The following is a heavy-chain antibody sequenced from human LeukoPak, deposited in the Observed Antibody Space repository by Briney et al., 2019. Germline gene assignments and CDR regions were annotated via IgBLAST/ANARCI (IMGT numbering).Heavy chain of an antibody. CDR1: GGSISSSSYY. J-gene: IGHJ4*02. V-gene: IGHV4-39*01. CDR3: ARRRRPSSSSAYSDY. CDR2: IYYSGST. D-gene: IGHD6-6*01. Sequence: SETLSLTCTVSGGSISSSSYYWGWIRQPPGKGLEWIGSIYYSGSTYYNPSLKSRVTISVDMSKNQFSLKLSSVTAADTAVYYCARRRRPSSSSAYSDYWGQGTLVTVSS.